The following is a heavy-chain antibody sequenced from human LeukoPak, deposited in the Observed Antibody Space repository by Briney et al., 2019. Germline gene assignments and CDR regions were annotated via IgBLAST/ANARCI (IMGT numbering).Heavy chain of an antibody. D-gene: IGHD1-1*01. CDR2: MNPNSGNT. CDR3: ARGYRTGGRQKVDYYYYMDV. V-gene: IGHV1-8*01. J-gene: IGHJ6*03. CDR1: GYTFTSYD. Sequence: GASVKVSCKASGYTFTSYDINWVRQATGQGLEWMGWMNPNSGNTGYAQKFQGRVTMTRNTSISTAYMELSSLRSEDTAVYYCARGYRTGGRQKVDYYYYMDVWGKGTTVTISS.